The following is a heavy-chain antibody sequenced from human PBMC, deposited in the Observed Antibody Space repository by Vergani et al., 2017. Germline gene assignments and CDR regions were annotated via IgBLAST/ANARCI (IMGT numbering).Heavy chain of an antibody. D-gene: IGHD3-10*01. CDR1: EFTFSNYA. J-gene: IGHJ4*02. V-gene: IGHV3-23*01. Sequence: EVQLLESGGGLVQPGGSLRLTCAASEFTFSNYAMNWVRQAPGKGLEWVSGISGSGVSAYYTDSGKGRFTLSRDNSKNMLFLQMNNLRTEDTAIYYCAKQYFVSGNYLFDYWGQGTLVTVSS. CDR3: AKQYFVSGNYLFDY. CDR2: ISGSGVSA.